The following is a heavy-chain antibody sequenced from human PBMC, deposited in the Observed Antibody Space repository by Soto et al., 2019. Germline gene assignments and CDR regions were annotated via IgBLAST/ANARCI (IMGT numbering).Heavy chain of an antibody. CDR2: IIPIFGTA. D-gene: IGHD3-22*01. V-gene: IGHV1-69*13. CDR1: GGTFSSYA. CDR3: AREPMSYYDSSGYLDY. Sequence: SVKVSCKASGGTFSSYAISWVRQAPGQGLEWMGGIIPIFGTANYAQKFQGRVTITADESTRTAYMELSSLRSEDTAVYYCAREPMSYYDSSGYLDYWGQGTMVTVSS. J-gene: IGHJ4*02.